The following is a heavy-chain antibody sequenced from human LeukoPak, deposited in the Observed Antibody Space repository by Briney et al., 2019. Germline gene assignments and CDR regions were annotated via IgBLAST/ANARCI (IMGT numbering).Heavy chain of an antibody. CDR2: MNPNSGDT. V-gene: IGHV1-8*01. J-gene: IGHJ4*02. D-gene: IGHD6-19*01. CDR3: ARGPSSGWYVGYFNY. Sequence: ASVKVSCKASGYTFTTYDITWVRQATGQGLEWMGWMNPNSGDTAYAQKFQGRVAMTRDTSISTAYMELSSLRSEDTAVYYCARGPSSGWYVGYFNYWGQGTLVTVSS. CDR1: GYTFTTYD.